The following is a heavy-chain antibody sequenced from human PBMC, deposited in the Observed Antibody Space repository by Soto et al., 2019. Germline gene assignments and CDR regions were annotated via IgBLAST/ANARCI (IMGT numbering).Heavy chain of an antibody. CDR3: AKDKLVAVALVLDY. D-gene: IGHD6-19*01. V-gene: IGHV3-23*01. Sequence: GGSLSLSCAPSGFTFSSYAMSWVRQAPGKGLEWVSAISGSGGSTYYADSVKGRFTISRDNSKNTMYLQMNSLRAEDTAVYYCAKDKLVAVALVLDYWGHGTLVTVSS. CDR1: GFTFSSYA. J-gene: IGHJ4*01. CDR2: ISGSGGST.